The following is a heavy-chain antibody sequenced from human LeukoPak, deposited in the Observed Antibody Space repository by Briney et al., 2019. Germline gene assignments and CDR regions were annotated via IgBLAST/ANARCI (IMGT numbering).Heavy chain of an antibody. D-gene: IGHD1-14*01. CDR3: ARALYHPGRVDI. CDR1: DYIFTSYG. Sequence: EASVTVSCKPSDYIFTSYGFTWVRQAPGQGLEWMGWTSAYNGNTNYAQKFQGRVTMTTDISTSTAYMELRSLRSDDTAVYYCARALYHPGRVDIWGQGTMVTVSS. V-gene: IGHV1-18*01. J-gene: IGHJ3*02. CDR2: TSAYNGNT.